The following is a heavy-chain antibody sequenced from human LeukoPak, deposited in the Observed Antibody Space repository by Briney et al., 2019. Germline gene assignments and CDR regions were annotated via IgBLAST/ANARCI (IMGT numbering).Heavy chain of an antibody. Sequence: PGGSLRLSCAASGFTFSNYGMSWVRRAPGKGLQWVSVIYSGGSGGSTYYADSVKGRFTISRDNSKNTLYLQMNSLRAEDTAVYYCAKIKGLPIYDAFDIWGQGTMVTVSS. CDR3: AKIKGLPIYDAFDI. CDR1: GFTFSNYG. D-gene: IGHD5-18*01. J-gene: IGHJ3*02. V-gene: IGHV3-23*03. CDR2: IYSGGSGGST.